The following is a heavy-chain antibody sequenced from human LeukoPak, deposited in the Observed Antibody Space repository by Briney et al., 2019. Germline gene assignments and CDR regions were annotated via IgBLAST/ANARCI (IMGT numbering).Heavy chain of an antibody. CDR3: ASGRSQDYVWGSYRYSPFDY. D-gene: IGHD3-16*02. CDR1: GFTFSSYS. CDR2: ISSSSSYI. Sequence: GGSLGLSCAATGFTFSSYSVNWVRQAPGKGLEWVSSISSSSSYIYYADSVKGRFTISRDNAKNSLYLQMNSLRAEDTAVYYCASGRSQDYVWGSYRYSPFDYWGQGTLVTVSS. V-gene: IGHV3-21*01. J-gene: IGHJ4*02.